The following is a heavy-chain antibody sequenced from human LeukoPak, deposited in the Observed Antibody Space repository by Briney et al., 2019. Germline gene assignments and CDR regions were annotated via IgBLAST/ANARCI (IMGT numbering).Heavy chain of an antibody. V-gene: IGHV4-59*01. Sequence: SETLSLTCAVYGGSFSGYYWSWIRQPPGKGLEWIGYIYYSGSTNYNPSLKSRVTISVDTSKNQFSLKLSSVTAADTAVYYCARGSGSRGNYFDYWGQGTLVTVSS. D-gene: IGHD1-26*01. CDR2: IYYSGST. CDR3: ARGSGSRGNYFDY. CDR1: GGSFSGYY. J-gene: IGHJ4*02.